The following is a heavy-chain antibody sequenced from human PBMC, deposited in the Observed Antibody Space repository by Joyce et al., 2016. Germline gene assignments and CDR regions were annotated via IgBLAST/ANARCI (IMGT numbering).Heavy chain of an antibody. Sequence: EVLLVESGGGLIKPGGSLRLSCVASGFTFDTYSMNWVRQAPGKGLEWVSSITSTGKYIYYADSLNDRFTISRDNAKNSVYLQMNSLRAEDSAVYFCARERYGVSIRDIFDIWGQGTVVTVFS. J-gene: IGHJ3*02. CDR1: GFTFDTYS. D-gene: IGHD4/OR15-4a*01. V-gene: IGHV3-21*06. CDR3: ARERYGVSIRDIFDI. CDR2: ITSTGKYI.